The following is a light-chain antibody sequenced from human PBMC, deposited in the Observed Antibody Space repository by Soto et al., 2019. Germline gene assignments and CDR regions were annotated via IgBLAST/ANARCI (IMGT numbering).Light chain of an antibody. Sequence: EIVLTQSPGTLSLSPGERATLSCRASQSVSSSYLAWYQQKPGQTPRLLIYGASSRATGIPDRFSGSGSGTDFTLTISRLEPEDFAVYYCQQYRSSPPCTFGQGTKLEIK. V-gene: IGKV3-20*01. CDR2: GAS. CDR3: QQYRSSPPCT. J-gene: IGKJ2*02. CDR1: QSVSSSY.